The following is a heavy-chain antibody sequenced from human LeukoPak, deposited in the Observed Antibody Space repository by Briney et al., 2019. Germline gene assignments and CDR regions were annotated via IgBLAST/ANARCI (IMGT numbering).Heavy chain of an antibody. J-gene: IGHJ4*02. CDR3: AREGGPYRPLDY. CDR2: VDRQGST. V-gene: IGHV4-4*02. CDR1: GGSSTSINY. Sequence: SETLSCTCGVSGGSSTSINYWTWVRQHPGKGLEWIGEVDRQGSTNYNPSLMGRVAISVDMSENHISLQLTSVTAADTAVYYCAREGGPYRPLDYSGQGTLVTVSS.